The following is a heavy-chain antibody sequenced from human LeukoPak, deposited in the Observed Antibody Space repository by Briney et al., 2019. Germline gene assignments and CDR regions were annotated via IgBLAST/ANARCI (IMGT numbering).Heavy chain of an antibody. J-gene: IGHJ5*01. CDR3: ARPEHSSGWYVS. Sequence: TGGSLRLSCAASGFTFSSYWMHWVRQAPGKGLMWVSRINSDGISTSYADSVKGRFTVSRDNAKNTLYLQMNSLRAEDTAVYYCARPEHSSGWYVSWGQGTLVTVSS. D-gene: IGHD6-19*01. CDR2: INSDGIST. V-gene: IGHV3-74*01. CDR1: GFTFSSYW.